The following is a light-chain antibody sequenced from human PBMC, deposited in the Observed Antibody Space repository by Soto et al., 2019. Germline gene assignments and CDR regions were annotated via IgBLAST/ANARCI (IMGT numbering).Light chain of an antibody. J-gene: IGKJ1*01. CDR3: QQYGSSPRT. CDR1: QNVSSNY. V-gene: IGKV3-20*01. CDR2: VAS. Sequence: EIVLPQSPDTLSLSPGERATLSCRASQNVSSNYLAWYHLKPGQAPRLVIYVASSRATGIPDRFSGSGSGTDFTLTISRLEPEDFAAYYCQQYGSSPRTFGPGTKVDIK.